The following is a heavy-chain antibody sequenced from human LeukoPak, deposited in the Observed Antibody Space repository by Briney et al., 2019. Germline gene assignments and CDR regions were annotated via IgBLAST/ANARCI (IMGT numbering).Heavy chain of an antibody. D-gene: IGHD3-3*01. J-gene: IGHJ6*02. CDR2: IYYSGST. CDR1: GGSISSGGYY. V-gene: IGHV4-31*03. Sequence: SQTLSLTCTVSGGSISSGGYYWSWIRQHPGKGLEWIGYIYYSGSTYYNPSLKSRVTISVNTSKNQFSLKLSSVTAADTAVYYCARGYAEWSRDYGMDVWGQGTTVTVSS. CDR3: ARGYAEWSRDYGMDV.